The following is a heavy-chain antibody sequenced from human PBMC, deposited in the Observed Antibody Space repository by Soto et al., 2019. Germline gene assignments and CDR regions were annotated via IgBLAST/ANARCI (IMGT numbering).Heavy chain of an antibody. D-gene: IGHD6-13*01. Sequence: GGSLRLSCTTSGFNFRDYAINWFRQAPGKGQEWIGFIKNKADGGTIEYAASVKGRFTISRDDSRNIAHLQMNSLKTEDTGVYYCARVLRTAPGSRGEWGQGTLVTVSS. CDR1: GFNFRDYA. J-gene: IGHJ4*02. CDR2: IKNKADGGTI. CDR3: ARVLRTAPGSRGE. V-gene: IGHV3-49*03.